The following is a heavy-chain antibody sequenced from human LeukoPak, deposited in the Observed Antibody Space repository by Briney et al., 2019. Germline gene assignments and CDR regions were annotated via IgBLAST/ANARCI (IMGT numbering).Heavy chain of an antibody. CDR1: GFTFSGYA. Sequence: GGSLRLSCVASGFTFSGYAMHWVRQAPGKGLEYVSGITSNGGRTQYANSVKGRFTISRDNAKNSLYLQMNSLRAEDTAVYYCTRGGLYNNDYWGQGTLVTVSS. V-gene: IGHV3-64*01. CDR2: ITSNGGRT. J-gene: IGHJ4*02. CDR3: TRGGLYNNDY. D-gene: IGHD1-1*01.